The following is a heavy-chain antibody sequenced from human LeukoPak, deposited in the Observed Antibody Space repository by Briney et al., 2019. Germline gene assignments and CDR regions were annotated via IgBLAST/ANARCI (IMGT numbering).Heavy chain of an antibody. CDR1: GYTFTSYY. CDR3: ARTGGLLWFGEGDNWFDP. CDR2: INPSGGST. V-gene: IGHV1-46*01. D-gene: IGHD3-10*01. J-gene: IGHJ5*02. Sequence: GASVKVSCKASGYTFTSYYMHWVRQAPGQGLEWMGIINPSGGSTSYAQKFQGRVTMTRDMSTSTVYMELSSLRSEDTAVYYCARTGGLLWFGEGDNWFDPWGQGTLVTVSS.